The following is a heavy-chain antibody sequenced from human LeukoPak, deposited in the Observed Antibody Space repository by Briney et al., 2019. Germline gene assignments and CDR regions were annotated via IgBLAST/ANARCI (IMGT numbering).Heavy chain of an antibody. CDR3: ARVGYYEIDY. J-gene: IGHJ4*02. CDR1: GFTFSSYV. CDR2: VTPSSSSL. Sequence: GGSLRLSCAASGFTFSSYVMNWVRQAPGTGLEWVSYVTPSSSSLYYAYSVKGRFTISRDNAKNSLYLQRNSLRAEDTAVYYCARVGYYEIDYWGQGTLVTGSS. V-gene: IGHV3-48*04. D-gene: IGHD3-22*01.